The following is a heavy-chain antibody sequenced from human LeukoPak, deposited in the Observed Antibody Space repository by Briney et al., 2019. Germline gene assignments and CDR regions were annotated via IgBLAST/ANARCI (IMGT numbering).Heavy chain of an antibody. CDR2: ISAYNGNT. CDR3: ARTGDVLYYYYYYYMDV. J-gene: IGHJ6*03. D-gene: IGHD3-10*01. CDR1: GYTFTSYC. V-gene: IGHV1-18*01. Sequence: GASVKVSCKASGYTFTSYCISWVRQAPGQGLEWMGWISAYNGNTNYAQKLQGRVTMTTDTSTSTAYMELRSLRSDDTAVYYCARTGDVLYYYYYYYMDVWGKGTTVTISS.